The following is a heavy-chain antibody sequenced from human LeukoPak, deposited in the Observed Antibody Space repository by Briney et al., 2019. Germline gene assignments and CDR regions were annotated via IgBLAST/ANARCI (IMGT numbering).Heavy chain of an antibody. V-gene: IGHV3-48*01. CDR3: TRDPGYSYAMDS. Sequence: GGSLRLSCAASGFTFSTYSMNWVRQAPGKGLEWISYISHGSTRIFYADSVEGRFTVSRDDAKNALYLQMNSLRVEDTPVYYCTRDPGYSYAMDSWGQGILVTVSS. CDR2: ISHGSTRI. J-gene: IGHJ4*02. D-gene: IGHD5-18*01. CDR1: GFTFSTYS.